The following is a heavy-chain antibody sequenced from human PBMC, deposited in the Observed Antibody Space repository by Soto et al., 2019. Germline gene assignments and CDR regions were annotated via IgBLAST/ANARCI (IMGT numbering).Heavy chain of an antibody. D-gene: IGHD2-15*01. CDR2: IIPIFGTA. CDR3: AREPLGYCSGGSCSTRYYYYYGMDV. V-gene: IGHV1-69*13. Sequence: SVKVSCKASGYTFTSYAISWVRQAPGQGLEWMGGIIPIFGTANYAQKFQGRVTITADESTSTAYMELSSLRSEDTAVYYCAREPLGYCSGGSCSTRYYYYYGMDVWGQGTTVTVSS. CDR1: GYTFTSYA. J-gene: IGHJ6*02.